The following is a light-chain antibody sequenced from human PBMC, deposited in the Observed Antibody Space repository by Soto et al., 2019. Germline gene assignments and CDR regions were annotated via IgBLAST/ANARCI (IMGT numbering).Light chain of an antibody. CDR1: WGNVASYDY. V-gene: IGLV2-14*01. CDR3: SSYTTSNTEL. Sequence: QSALTQPASVSGSPGQSITISCTGAWGNVASYDYVSWYQQHPGKAPKLIIYEVTDRPSGVSHRFSGSKSGNTASLTISGLQAEDEADYYCSSYTTSNTELFGGGTQLTVL. J-gene: IGLJ2*01. CDR2: EVT.